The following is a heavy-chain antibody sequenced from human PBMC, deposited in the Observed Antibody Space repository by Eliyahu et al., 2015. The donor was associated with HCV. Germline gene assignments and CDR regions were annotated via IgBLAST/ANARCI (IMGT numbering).Heavy chain of an antibody. V-gene: IGHV3-15*07. Sequence: EVQLVESGGGLVKPGGSLRLSCAASGFTFSNAWMNWVRQAPGKGLEWXGRIKSKTDGGTTDYAAPVKGRFTISRDDSKNTLYLQMNSLKTEDTAVYYCTTAWFGSWGLYYGMDVWGQGTTVTVSS. J-gene: IGHJ6*02. CDR1: GFTFSNAW. CDR2: IKSKTDGGTT. D-gene: IGHD3-10*01. CDR3: TTAWFGSWGLYYGMDV.